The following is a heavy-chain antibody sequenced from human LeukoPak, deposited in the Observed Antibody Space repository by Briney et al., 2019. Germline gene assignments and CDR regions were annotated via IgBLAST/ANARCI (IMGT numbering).Heavy chain of an antibody. CDR1: GFTFSRYS. D-gene: IGHD2-15*01. CDR2: MYHSGNT. V-gene: IGHV4-38-2*01. J-gene: IGHJ4*02. Sequence: PGGSLRLSCAASGFTFSRYSMNWIRQPPGKGLEWIGSMYHSGNTDYNPSLKSRVTILVDMSKNQLSLKLSSVTAADTAVYYCARVVSSGIFDYWGQGTLVTVSS. CDR3: ARVVSSGIFDY.